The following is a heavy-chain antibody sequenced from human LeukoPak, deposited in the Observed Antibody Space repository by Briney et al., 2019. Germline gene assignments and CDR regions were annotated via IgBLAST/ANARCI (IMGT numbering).Heavy chain of an antibody. CDR3: ARDLSTVVRGVPFDY. V-gene: IGHV1-3*01. D-gene: IGHD3-10*01. Sequence: GASVKVSCKASGYTFTSYAMHWVRQAPGQRLEWMGWINAGNGNTKYSQKFQGRVTITRDTSASTAHMELSSLRSEDTAVYYCARDLSTVVRGVPFDYWGQGTLVTVSS. CDR2: INAGNGNT. CDR1: GYTFTSYA. J-gene: IGHJ4*02.